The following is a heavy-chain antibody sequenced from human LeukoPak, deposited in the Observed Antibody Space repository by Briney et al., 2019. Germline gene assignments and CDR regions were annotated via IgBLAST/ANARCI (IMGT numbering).Heavy chain of an antibody. CDR2: ISYDGSNK. D-gene: IGHD5-18*01. J-gene: IGHJ4*02. Sequence: PGGSLRLSCVGSGFTFSSYGMHWVRQAPGKGLEWVAVISYDGSNKYYADSVKGRFTISRDNSKNTLYLQMNSLRAEDTAVYYCARRSHNSYGCFDYWGQGTLVTVSS. V-gene: IGHV3-30*03. CDR1: GFTFSSYG. CDR3: ARRSHNSYGCFDY.